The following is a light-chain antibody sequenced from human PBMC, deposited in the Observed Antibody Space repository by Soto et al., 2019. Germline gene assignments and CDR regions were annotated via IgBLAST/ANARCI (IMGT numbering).Light chain of an antibody. Sequence: EIVLTQSPGTLSLSPRERATLSCRASQSVSSYLAWYQQKPGQAPSLLIYGVSTRATAISDRFSGSGSGTDFSLTISRLDPEDFAVYFCQQYGGSPWTFGQGTKVEI. J-gene: IGKJ1*01. CDR3: QQYGGSPWT. CDR1: QSVSSY. CDR2: GVS. V-gene: IGKV3-20*01.